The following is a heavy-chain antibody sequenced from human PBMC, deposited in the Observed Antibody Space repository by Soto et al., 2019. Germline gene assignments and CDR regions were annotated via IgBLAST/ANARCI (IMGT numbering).Heavy chain of an antibody. Sequence: GGSLRLSCSASGFTFSTYWMSWVRQAPGKGLEWVANIKEDGSEKYYVDSVEGRFTISRDNAKNSLYLQMTSLRAEDTAPYYCARGWGYFDSSGFPYLYAMDVWGQGTTVTVSS. D-gene: IGHD3-22*01. CDR1: GFTFSTYW. CDR3: ARGWGYFDSSGFPYLYAMDV. J-gene: IGHJ6*02. CDR2: IKEDGSEK. V-gene: IGHV3-7*01.